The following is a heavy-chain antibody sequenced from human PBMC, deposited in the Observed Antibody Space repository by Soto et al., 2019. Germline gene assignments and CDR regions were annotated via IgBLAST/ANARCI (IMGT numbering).Heavy chain of an antibody. D-gene: IGHD3-3*01. CDR2: IIPIFGTA. J-gene: IGHJ6*02. V-gene: IGHV1-69*13. Sequence: GASVKVSCKASGGTFSSYAISWVRQAPGQGLEWMGGIIPIFGTANYAQKFQGRVTITADESTSTAYMELSSLRSEDTAVYYCARGLDDFWSGYPYGMDGRGQGNTVTVSS. CDR1: GGTFSSYA. CDR3: ARGLDDFWSGYPYGMDG.